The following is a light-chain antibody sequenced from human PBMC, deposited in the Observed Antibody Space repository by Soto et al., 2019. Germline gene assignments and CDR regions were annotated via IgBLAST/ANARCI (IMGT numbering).Light chain of an antibody. CDR1: QSVSTY. CDR3: QQSYSPPFA. J-gene: IGKJ3*01. CDR2: AAS. V-gene: IGKV1-39*01. Sequence: IQMTQSPSSLSASVGDRVTITCRASQSVSTYLNWYQQRLGEAPKLLSYAASTLQSGVPSRFSASGSGTDFTLTISSLQPEDFGTYYCQQSYSPPFAFGPGTKVDIK.